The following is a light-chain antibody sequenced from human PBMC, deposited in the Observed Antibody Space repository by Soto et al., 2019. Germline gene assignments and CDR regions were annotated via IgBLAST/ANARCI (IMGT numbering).Light chain of an antibody. CDR1: QSVGTN. CDR2: KTS. V-gene: IGKV3-15*01. CDR3: QQYANWPLT. Sequence: EVVMTQSPATVSVSPGERTSLSCRASQSVGTNLGWYQQKPGQAPRLLISKTSTRATGVPARFSGSGSGTEFTLTICSMLSEDIAVYYRQQYANWPLTFGGGTKVDIK. J-gene: IGKJ4*01.